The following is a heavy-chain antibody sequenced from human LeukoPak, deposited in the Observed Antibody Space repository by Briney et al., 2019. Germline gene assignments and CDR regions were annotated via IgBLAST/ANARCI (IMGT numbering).Heavy chain of an antibody. J-gene: IGHJ4*02. CDR2: ISSSGSTI. CDR1: GFTFSSYE. Sequence: PGGSLRLSCAASGFTFSSYEMNWVRQAPGKGLEWVSYISSSGSTIYYADSVKGRFTISRDNAKNSLYLQMNSLRAEDTAVYYCARETSGSDLNGYYWGQGTLVTVSS. D-gene: IGHD1-26*01. CDR3: ARETSGSDLNGYY. V-gene: IGHV3-48*03.